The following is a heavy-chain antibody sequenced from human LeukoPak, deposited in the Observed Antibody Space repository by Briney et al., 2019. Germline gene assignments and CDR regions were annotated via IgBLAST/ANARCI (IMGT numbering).Heavy chain of an antibody. V-gene: IGHV4-34*01. CDR3: ARGRGYSYGFPRYYYYYMDV. J-gene: IGHJ6*03. CDR1: GGSFSGYY. Sequence: SETLPLTCAVYGGSFSGYYWSWIRQPPGKGLEWIGEINHSGSTNYNPSLKSRVTISVDTSKNQFSLKLSSVTAADTAVYYCARGRGYSYGFPRYYYYYMDVWGKGTTVTVSS. D-gene: IGHD5-18*01. CDR2: INHSGST.